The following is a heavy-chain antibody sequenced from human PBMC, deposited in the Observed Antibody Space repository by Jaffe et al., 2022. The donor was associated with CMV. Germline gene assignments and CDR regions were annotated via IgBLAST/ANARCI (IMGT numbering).Heavy chain of an antibody. J-gene: IGHJ5*02. CDR3: ARGNGYDFWSGYFPDPVSNWFDP. CDR1: GFTFSSYS. CDR2: ISSSSSYI. Sequence: EVQLVESGGGLVKPGGSLRLSCAASGFTFSSYSMNWVRQAPGKGLEWVSSISSSSSYIYYADSVKGRFTISRDNAKNSLYLQMNSLRAEDTAVYYCARGNGYDFWSGYFPDPVSNWFDPWGQGTLVTVSS. V-gene: IGHV3-21*01. D-gene: IGHD3-3*01.